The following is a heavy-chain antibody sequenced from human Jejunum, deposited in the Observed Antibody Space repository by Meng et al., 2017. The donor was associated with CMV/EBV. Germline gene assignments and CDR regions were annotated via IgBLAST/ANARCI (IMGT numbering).Heavy chain of an antibody. V-gene: IGHV3-7*03. D-gene: IGHD6-25*01. J-gene: IGHJ6*02. CDR1: FTFRTYG. Sequence: FTFRTYGMHGCGQAPGQGLEWLASIKHDGSEKRYVDSVKGRFTISRENAHSALYLQMNSLGADDTGVYYCARLYGGYPLPHKTDVWGQGTTVTVSS. CDR2: IKHDGSEK. CDR3: ARLYGGYPLPHKTDV.